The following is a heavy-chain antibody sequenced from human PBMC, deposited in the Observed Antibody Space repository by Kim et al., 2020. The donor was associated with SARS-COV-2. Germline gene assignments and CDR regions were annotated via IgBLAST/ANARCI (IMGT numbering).Heavy chain of an antibody. CDR3: ARLYTSAWYASYFDS. Sequence: SETLSLTCAVYGESLTGFYWNWIRQSPGKGLEWIGHITFRGETTYNPSFKPRVAMSVDTTTNQFSLKLQSVTVADTAVYFCARLYTSAWYASYFDSWGQGTLVAASS. D-gene: IGHD6-19*01. CDR2: ITFRGET. CDR1: GESLTGFY. J-gene: IGHJ4*02. V-gene: IGHV4-34*01.